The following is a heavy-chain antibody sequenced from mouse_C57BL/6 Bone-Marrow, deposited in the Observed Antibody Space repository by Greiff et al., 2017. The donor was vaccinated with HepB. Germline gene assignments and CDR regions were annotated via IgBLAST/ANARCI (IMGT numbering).Heavy chain of an antibody. D-gene: IGHD1-1*01. Sequence: QVQLQQSGAELVKPGASVKISCKASGYAFSSYWMNWVKQRPGKGLEWIGQIYPGDGDTNYNGKFKGKATLTADKSSSTAYMQLSSLTSEDSAVYFCASWDYYYGSSYTDYWGQGTTLTVSS. V-gene: IGHV1-80*01. CDR3: ASWDYYYGSSYTDY. J-gene: IGHJ2*01. CDR2: IYPGDGDT. CDR1: GYAFSSYW.